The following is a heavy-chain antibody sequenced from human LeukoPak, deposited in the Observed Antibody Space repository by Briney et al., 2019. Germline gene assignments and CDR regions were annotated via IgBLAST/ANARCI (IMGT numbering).Heavy chain of an antibody. J-gene: IGHJ4*02. CDR2: ISYDGSNK. Sequence: GRSLRLSCAASGFTFSSYAMHWVRQAPGKGLEWVAVISYDGSNKYYADSVKGRFTISGDNSKNTLYLQMNSLRAEDTAVYYCARGELFDYWGQGTLVTVSS. CDR3: ARGELFDY. CDR1: GFTFSSYA. D-gene: IGHD1-26*01. V-gene: IGHV3-30-3*01.